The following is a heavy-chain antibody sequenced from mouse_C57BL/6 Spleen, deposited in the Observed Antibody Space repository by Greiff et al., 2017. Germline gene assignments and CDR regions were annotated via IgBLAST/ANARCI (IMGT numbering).Heavy chain of an antibody. CDR3: ALITTVVNCYAMDY. V-gene: IGHV1-82*01. D-gene: IGHD1-1*01. J-gene: IGHJ4*01. Sequence: QVQLKQSGPELVKPGASVKISCKASGYAFSSSWMNWVKQRPGKGLEWIGRIYPGDGDTNYNWQFKGKATLTADESSSTAYLQLSILTSEDSAVYFCALITTVVNCYAMDYWGQGTSVTVSS. CDR2: IYPGDGDT. CDR1: GYAFSSSW.